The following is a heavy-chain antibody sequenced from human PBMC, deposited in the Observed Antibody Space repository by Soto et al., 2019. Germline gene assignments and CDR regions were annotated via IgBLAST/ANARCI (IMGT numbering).Heavy chain of an antibody. CDR2: MNPNSGNT. D-gene: IGHD6-19*01. V-gene: IGHV1-8*01. J-gene: IGHJ3*02. CDR3: AREGLYGSIQDNTFDI. CDR1: GYTFNRHD. Sequence: QVQLVQSGAEVKRSGASVRISCKASGYTFNRHDINWVRQATGQGPEWIGWMNPNSGNTGYAQKFQSRVTMIRDSSITTAYMDLSSLTSDDTAIYYCAREGLYGSIQDNTFDIWGQGTMVSVSS.